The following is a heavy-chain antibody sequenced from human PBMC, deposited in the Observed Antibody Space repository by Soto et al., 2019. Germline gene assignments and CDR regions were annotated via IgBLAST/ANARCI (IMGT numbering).Heavy chain of an antibody. CDR3: ASTYGYCSGGSCYEYDAFDI. CDR2: ISSSSSTI. CDR1: GFTFSSYS. Sequence: GGSLRLSCAASGFTFSSYSMNWVRQAPGKGLEWVSYISSSSSTIYYADSVKGRFTISRDNAKNSLYLQMNSLRAEDTAVYYWASTYGYCSGGSCYEYDAFDIWGQGTMVTVSS. V-gene: IGHV3-48*04. J-gene: IGHJ3*02. D-gene: IGHD2-15*01.